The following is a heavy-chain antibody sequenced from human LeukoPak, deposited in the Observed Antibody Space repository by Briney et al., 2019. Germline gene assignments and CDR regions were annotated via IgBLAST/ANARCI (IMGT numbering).Heavy chain of an antibody. D-gene: IGHD4-11*01. Sequence: ASVKVSCKASGYTFTSYYMHWVRQAPGQGLEWMGIINPSGGSTSYAQKFQGRVTITRDTSISTAYMELSRLRSDDTAVYYCARAIDYSAWFDPWGQGTLVTVSS. CDR3: ARAIDYSAWFDP. CDR2: INPSGGST. J-gene: IGHJ5*02. V-gene: IGHV1-46*01. CDR1: GYTFTSYY.